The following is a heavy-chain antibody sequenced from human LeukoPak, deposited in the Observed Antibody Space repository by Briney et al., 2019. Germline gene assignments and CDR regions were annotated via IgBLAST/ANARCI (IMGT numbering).Heavy chain of an antibody. CDR3: ARGGYKDADWDFDY. CDR2: ISAYNGNT. CDR1: GYSFSSYG. J-gene: IGHJ4*02. Sequence: ASVKVSCKASGYSFSSYGISWVRQAPGQGLEYRGWISAYNGNTNFGQKVQGRVTMTTDTSTSTAYMELKHLRSDDTAVYYCARGGYKDADWDFDYWGQGTLVTVSS. D-gene: IGHD5-24*01. V-gene: IGHV1-18*01.